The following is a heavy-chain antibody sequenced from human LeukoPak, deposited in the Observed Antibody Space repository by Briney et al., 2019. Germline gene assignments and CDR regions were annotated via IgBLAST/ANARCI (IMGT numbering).Heavy chain of an antibody. Sequence: GGSLRLSCAASGFTFTGSWMHWVRQVPGKGLLWVARMNGDGSNINYADSVKGRFTISRDDANNMLYLQMNSLKVEDMAVYYCARAGYYRFDYWGQGVLVTVSS. CDR1: GFTFTGSW. D-gene: IGHD4-17*01. CDR2: MNGDGSNI. J-gene: IGHJ4*02. V-gene: IGHV3-74*01. CDR3: ARAGYYRFDY.